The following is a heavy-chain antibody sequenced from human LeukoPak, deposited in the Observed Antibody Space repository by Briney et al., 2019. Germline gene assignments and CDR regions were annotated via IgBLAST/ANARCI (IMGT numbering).Heavy chain of an antibody. CDR3: ARRVVVTALHNDAFDI. Sequence: SETLSLTCTVSGGSISGYYWNWSRQPPGKGVEWIGNLYYMRGAWYKSSLKSRVTTSVDTSRNEFSLKLSSVTAADTAVYYCARRVVVTALHNDAFDIWGQGTMVTVSS. J-gene: IGHJ3*02. CDR2: LYYMRGA. D-gene: IGHD2-21*02. V-gene: IGHV4-59*01. CDR1: GGSISGYY.